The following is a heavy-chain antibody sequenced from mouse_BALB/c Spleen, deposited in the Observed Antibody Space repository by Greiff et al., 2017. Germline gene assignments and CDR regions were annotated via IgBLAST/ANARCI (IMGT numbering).Heavy chain of an antibody. CDR3: VRDRGLERAMDY. V-gene: IGHV2-9-2*01. CDR2: IWTGGGT. D-gene: IGHD2-4*01. J-gene: IGHJ4*01. CDR1: GFSLTSYD. Sequence: QVQLKESGPGLVAPSQSLSITCTVSGFSLTSYDISWIRQPPGKGLEWLGVIWTGGGTNYNSAFMSRLSISKDNSKSQVFLKMNSLQTDDTAIYYCVRDRGLERAMDYWGQGTSVTVSS.